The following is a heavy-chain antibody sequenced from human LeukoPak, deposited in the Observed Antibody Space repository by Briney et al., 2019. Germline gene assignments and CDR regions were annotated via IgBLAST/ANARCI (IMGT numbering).Heavy chain of an antibody. CDR2: IYTSGRT. Sequence: PSETLSLTCTVSGGSITFGSYYWTWIRQPAGKGLEWIRRIYTSGRTFYNPSLKSRVTISMDTSMNQFSLRLNSVTAADTAVYYCARARVIPASFDDWGQGALVTVSS. J-gene: IGHJ4*02. V-gene: IGHV4-61*02. CDR1: GGSITFGSYY. CDR3: ARARVIPASFDD. D-gene: IGHD3-16*02.